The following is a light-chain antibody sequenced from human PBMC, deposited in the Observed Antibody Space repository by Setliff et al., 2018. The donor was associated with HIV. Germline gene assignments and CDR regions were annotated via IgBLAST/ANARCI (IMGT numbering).Light chain of an antibody. J-gene: IGLJ1*01. CDR3: SSYTSSTPLYV. CDR2: AVS. V-gene: IGLV2-14*03. Sequence: QSALTQPASVSGSPGQSITISCTGSSSDVGGYNYVSWYQQYPGKAPKLMIYAVSNRPSGVSNRFSGSKSGNTASLTISGLQAEDEADYYCSSYTSSTPLYVFGTGTKVTVL. CDR1: SSDVGGYNY.